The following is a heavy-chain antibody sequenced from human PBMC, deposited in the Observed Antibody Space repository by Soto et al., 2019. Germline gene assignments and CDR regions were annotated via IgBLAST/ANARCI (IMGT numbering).Heavy chain of an antibody. V-gene: IGHV1-3*05. D-gene: IGHD3-10*01. CDR3: ARGNVRGGCLDY. CDR1: GYTFSTYA. J-gene: IGHJ4*02. Sequence: QVQLVQSGAEERKPGASVKVSCKASGYTFSTYAMHWVRRAPGQSLEWMGWFNGDNGNIKYSQKFEGRVTITTDTAASTPYMELNMLRSEDTAVYYCARGNVRGGCLDYWGQGTLVSVSS. CDR2: FNGDNGNI.